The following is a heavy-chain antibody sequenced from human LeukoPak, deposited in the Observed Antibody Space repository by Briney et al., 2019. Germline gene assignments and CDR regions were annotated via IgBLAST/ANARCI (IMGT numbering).Heavy chain of an antibody. CDR3: AKSLRSITMVRGHDY. CDR1: GFTFSSYA. D-gene: IGHD3-10*01. V-gene: IGHV3-30*02. Sequence: PGGSLRLSCAASGFTFSSYAMHWVCQAPGKGLEWVAFIRYDGSNKYYADSVKGRFTISRGNPKNTLYLQMNSLRAEDTAVYYCAKSLRSITMVRGHDYWGQGTLVTVSS. J-gene: IGHJ4*02. CDR2: IRYDGSNK.